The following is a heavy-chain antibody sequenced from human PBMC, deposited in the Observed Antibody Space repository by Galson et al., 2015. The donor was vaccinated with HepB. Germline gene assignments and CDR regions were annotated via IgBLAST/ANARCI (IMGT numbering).Heavy chain of an antibody. CDR1: GGTFSSYA. CDR3: ARATERWLQSGGFDY. Sequence: SVKVSCKASGGTFSSYAISWVRQAPGQGLEWMGGIIPIFGTANYAQKFQGRVTITADESTSTAYMELSSLRSEDTAVYYCARATERWLQSGGFDYWGQGTLVTASS. D-gene: IGHD5-24*01. CDR2: IIPIFGTA. V-gene: IGHV1-69*13. J-gene: IGHJ4*02.